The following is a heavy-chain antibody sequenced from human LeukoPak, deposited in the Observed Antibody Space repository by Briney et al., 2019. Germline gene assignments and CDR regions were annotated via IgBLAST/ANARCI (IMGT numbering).Heavy chain of an antibody. CDR3: ARYYGDYVIGYFDY. CDR1: GFTVSSNY. V-gene: IGHV3-53*04. D-gene: IGHD4-17*01. J-gene: IGHJ4*02. CDR2: IYSGGST. Sequence: GGSLRLSCAASGFTVSSNYMSWVRQAPGKGLEWVSVIYSGGSTYYADSVKGRFTISRHNSKNTLYLQMNSLRAEGTAVYYCARYYGDYVIGYFDYWGQGTLVTVSS.